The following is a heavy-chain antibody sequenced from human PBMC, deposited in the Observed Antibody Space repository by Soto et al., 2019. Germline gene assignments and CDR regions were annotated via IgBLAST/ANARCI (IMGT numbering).Heavy chain of an antibody. CDR3: ARGVSYGRAWPPYNWFDP. V-gene: IGHV6-1*01. D-gene: IGHD3-16*01. CDR1: GDSVSSNSAA. Sequence: QVQLQQSGPGLVKPSQTLSLTCAISGDSVSSNSAAWNWIRQSPSRGLEWLGRTYYRSKWYNDYAVSVKSRITTNPDTSKNQFSLQLNSVTPEDTAVYYCARGVSYGRAWPPYNWFDPWGQGTLVTVSS. CDR2: TYYRSKWYN. J-gene: IGHJ5*02.